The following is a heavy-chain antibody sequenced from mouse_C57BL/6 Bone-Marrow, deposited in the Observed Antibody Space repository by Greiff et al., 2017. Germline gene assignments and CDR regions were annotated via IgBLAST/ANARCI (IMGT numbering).Heavy chain of an antibody. J-gene: IGHJ1*03. CDR3: SRGYYGCSLYWYFDV. CDR1: GFTFSSYA. D-gene: IGHD1-1*01. Sequence: EVQGVESGEGLVKPGGSLKLSCAASGFTFSSYAMSWVRQTPEKRLEWVAYISSGGDYIYYADTVKGRFTISRDNARNTLYLQMSSLKSEDTAMYYCSRGYYGCSLYWYFDVWGTGTTVTVSS. V-gene: IGHV5-9-1*02. CDR2: ISSGGDYI.